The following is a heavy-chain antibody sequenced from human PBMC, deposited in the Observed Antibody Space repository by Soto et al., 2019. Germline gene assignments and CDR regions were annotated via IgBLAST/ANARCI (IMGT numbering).Heavy chain of an antibody. CDR3: ARQRAGIDYYYYLLAV. CDR1: GYSFTSYW. J-gene: IGHJ6*03. CDR2: IYPGDSDT. V-gene: IGHV5-51*01. Sequence: GESLKISCKGSGYSFTSYWIGWVRQMPGKGLEWMGIIYPGDSDTRYSPSFQGQVTISADKSISTAYLQWSSLKASDTAMYYCARQRAGIDYYYYLLAVWGKGTTVPGSS.